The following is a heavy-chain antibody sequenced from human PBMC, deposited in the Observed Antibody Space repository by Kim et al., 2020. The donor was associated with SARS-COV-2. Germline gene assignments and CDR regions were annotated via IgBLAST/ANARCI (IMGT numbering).Heavy chain of an antibody. J-gene: IGHJ4*02. Sequence: YIPSVQGQVTISADKSISTAYLQWSDLKAPDTAIYYCARHGDGYAYSFDFWGQGALVTVSS. V-gene: IGHV5-51*01. CDR3: ARHGDGYAYSFDF. D-gene: IGHD5-12*01.